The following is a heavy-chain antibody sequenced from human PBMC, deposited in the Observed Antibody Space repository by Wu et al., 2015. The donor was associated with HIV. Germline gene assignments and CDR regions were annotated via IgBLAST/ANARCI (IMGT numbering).Heavy chain of an antibody. CDR2: INPNSGGSGGT. CDR3: VREPLAAAGDYWYFDL. J-gene: IGHJ2*01. CDR1: GYTFTGYY. Sequence: QVQLVQSGAEVKKPGASVKVSCKASGYTFTGYYMHWVRQAPGQGLEWMGWINPNSGGSGGTNYAQKFQGRVTMTRDTSISTAYMELSRLRSADTAVYYCVREPLAAAGDYWYFDLWGRGTLVTVSS. V-gene: IGHV1-2*02. D-gene: IGHD6-13*01.